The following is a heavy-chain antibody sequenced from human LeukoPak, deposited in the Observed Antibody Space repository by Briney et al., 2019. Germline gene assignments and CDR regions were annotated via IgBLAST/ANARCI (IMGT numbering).Heavy chain of an antibody. V-gene: IGHV3-30*02. CDR3: AKDHSQNFDY. Sequence: GGSLGLSCAASGFTFSNYGMHWVRQAPGKGLEWVAFLRRDGSDKYYADSVKSRFTISRDNSKNTVYLQMNSLRPEDTAVYYCAKDHSQNFDYWGQGTLVTVSS. CDR1: GFTFSNYG. D-gene: IGHD5-18*01. J-gene: IGHJ4*02. CDR2: LRRDGSDK.